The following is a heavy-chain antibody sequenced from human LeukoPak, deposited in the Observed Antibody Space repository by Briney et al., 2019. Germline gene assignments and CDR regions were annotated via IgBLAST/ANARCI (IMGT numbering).Heavy chain of an antibody. Sequence: PGGSLRLSCAASGFTFSDYYMSWIRQAPGKGLEWIGSIYYSGSTYYKPSLKSRVTISVDTSKNQFSLKLSSVTAADTAVYYCARLDSGSTNFDYWGQGTLVTSPQ. V-gene: IGHV4-38-2*01. J-gene: IGHJ4*02. CDR1: GFTFSDYY. CDR2: IYYSGST. CDR3: ARLDSGSTNFDY. D-gene: IGHD3-10*01.